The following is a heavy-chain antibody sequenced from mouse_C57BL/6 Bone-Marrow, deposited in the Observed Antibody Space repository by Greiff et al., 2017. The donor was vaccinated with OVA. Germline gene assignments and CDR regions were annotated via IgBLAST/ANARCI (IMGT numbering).Heavy chain of an antibody. CDR2: ISYDGSN. J-gene: IGHJ2*01. Sequence: ESGPGLVKPSQSLSLTCSVTGYSITSGYYWNWIRQFPGNKLEWMGYISYDGSNNYNPSLKNRISITRDTSKNQFFLKLNSVTTEDTATYYCARRITTVVAKDFDYWGQGTTLTVSS. CDR1: GYSITSGYY. D-gene: IGHD1-1*01. CDR3: ARRITTVVAKDFDY. V-gene: IGHV3-6*01.